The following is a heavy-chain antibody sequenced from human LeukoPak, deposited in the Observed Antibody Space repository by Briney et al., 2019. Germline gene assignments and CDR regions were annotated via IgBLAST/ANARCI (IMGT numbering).Heavy chain of an antibody. J-gene: IGHJ4*02. Sequence: PSQTLSLTCTVSGGSISSGGYYWSWIRQPPGKGLEWIGYIYHSGSTYYNPSLKSRVTISVDRSKNQFSLKLSSVTAADTAVYYCARVGGDYTFDYWGQGTLATVSS. V-gene: IGHV4-30-2*01. CDR3: ARVGGDYTFDY. CDR1: GGSISSGGYY. D-gene: IGHD4-11*01. CDR2: IYHSGST.